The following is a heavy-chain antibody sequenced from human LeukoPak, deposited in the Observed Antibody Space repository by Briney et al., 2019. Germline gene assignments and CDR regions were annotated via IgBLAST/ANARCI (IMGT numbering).Heavy chain of an antibody. CDR1: GFTFSDYY. D-gene: IGHD3-22*01. CDR3: ARDDSSLAGAFDI. Sequence: GVPLRLSCAASGFTFSDYYMSWIRQAPGKGLEWGPYISSSSSYTNYADSVKGRFTISRDNAKNSLYLQMNSLRADDTAVYYCARDDSSLAGAFDIWGQGTMVTVSS. V-gene: IGHV3-11*05. CDR2: ISSSSSYT. J-gene: IGHJ3*02.